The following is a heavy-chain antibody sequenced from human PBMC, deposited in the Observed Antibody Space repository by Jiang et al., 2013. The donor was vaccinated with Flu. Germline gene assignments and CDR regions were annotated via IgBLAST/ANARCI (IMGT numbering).Heavy chain of an antibody. D-gene: IGHD1-7*01. V-gene: IGHV1-3*01. CDR3: ARGYIWNYGWLDH. CDR1: GYTFSPYA. CDR2: IDGGSGNT. Sequence: KKPGASVKLSCKASGYTFSPYAMHWARQAPGQGLEWMGWIDGGSGNTTYSRKFQDRVTFTRDTSASTAYLELRSLRSEDTGVYFCARGYIWNYGWLDHWGLGTLVTISS. J-gene: IGHJ5*02.